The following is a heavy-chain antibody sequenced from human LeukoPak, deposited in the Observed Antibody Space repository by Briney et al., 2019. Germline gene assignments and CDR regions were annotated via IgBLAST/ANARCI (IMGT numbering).Heavy chain of an antibody. CDR3: AREDTIRY. CDR2: INPNTGDT. V-gene: IGHV1-2*02. CDR1: GYTFIAFL. D-gene: IGHD3-9*01. J-gene: IGHJ4*02. Sequence: ASVKVSCKASGYTFIAFLVHWVRQAPGQGLEWMGCINPNTGDTKYAQKFQGRVTMTRDTSISTAFMELSRLKSDDTAVYYCAREDTIRYWGQGTLVTVSS.